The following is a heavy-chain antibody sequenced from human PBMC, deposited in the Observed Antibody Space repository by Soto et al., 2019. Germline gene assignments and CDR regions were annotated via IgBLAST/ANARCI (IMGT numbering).Heavy chain of an antibody. CDR3: AREDRDRETGLVPAAIDGMDV. D-gene: IGHD2-2*01. CDR1: GGTFSRYS. J-gene: IGHJ6*02. V-gene: IGHV1-69*04. CDR2: IILFFGIA. Sequence: ASVKVSCKASGGTFSRYSFTWVRQAPGHGLEWNGMIILFFGIASYAQKFQGRVTITADKSTSTAYMELSSLRSEDTAVYYCAREDRDRETGLVPAAIDGMDVWGQGTTVTVSS.